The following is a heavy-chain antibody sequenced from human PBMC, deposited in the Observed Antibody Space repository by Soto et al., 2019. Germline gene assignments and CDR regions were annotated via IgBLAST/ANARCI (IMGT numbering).Heavy chain of an antibody. D-gene: IGHD2-2*01. CDR1: GFTFSSYA. Sequence: DVQLLESGGGLGHPGGSLRLSCAASGFTFSSYAMSWVRQAPGKGLEWVSAISASGPNTYYPDSGRGRSTISSDNSKKTVDLQMNSLRVEDTAVYYCAKFYCISTPCQTPAAKSTGGFEIWGQGTLVPVS. J-gene: IGHJ3*02. CDR2: ISASGPNT. CDR3: AKFYCISTPCQTPAAKSTGGFEI. V-gene: IGHV3-23*01.